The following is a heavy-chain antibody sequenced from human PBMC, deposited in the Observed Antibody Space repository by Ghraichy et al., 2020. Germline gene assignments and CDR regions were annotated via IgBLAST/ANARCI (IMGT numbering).Heavy chain of an antibody. D-gene: IGHD3-10*01. Sequence: SETLSLTCAVYGGSFSGYYWSWIRQPPGKGLEWIGEINHSGSTNYNPSLKSRVTISVDTSKNQFSLKLSSVTAADTAVYYCARAVSTMVRGVISYWGQGTLVTVSS. CDR3: ARAVSTMVRGVISY. CDR1: GGSFSGYY. CDR2: INHSGST. V-gene: IGHV4-34*01. J-gene: IGHJ4*02.